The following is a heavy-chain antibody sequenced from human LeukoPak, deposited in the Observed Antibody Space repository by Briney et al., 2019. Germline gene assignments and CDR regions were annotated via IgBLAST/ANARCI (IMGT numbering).Heavy chain of an antibody. J-gene: IGHJ6*03. CDR1: GGSISSNY. CDR3: ARAFGGSSSWSDYYYYYMDV. CDR2: IYTSGST. Sequence: KPSETLSLTCTVSGGSISSNYWSWIRQPAGKGLEWIGRIYTSGSTNYNPSLKSRVTMSVDTSKNQFSLKLSSVTAADTAVYYCARAFGGSSSWSDYYYYYMDVWGKGTTVTVSS. D-gene: IGHD6-13*01. V-gene: IGHV4-4*07.